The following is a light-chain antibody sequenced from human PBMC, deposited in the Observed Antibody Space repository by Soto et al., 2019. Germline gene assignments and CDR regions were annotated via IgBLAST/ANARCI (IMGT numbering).Light chain of an antibody. CDR3: LQYKSRPLT. Sequence: IQMTQSTSAMSASLGDRVTLTCRASQGISDSLAWFQQKPGKVPKRLIYAASTLQSGVPSRFSGSGSGTAFTLTISSLQPEDFATYFCLQYKSRPLTFAGGTKVAIK. J-gene: IGKJ4*01. V-gene: IGKV1-17*03. CDR2: AAS. CDR1: QGISDS.